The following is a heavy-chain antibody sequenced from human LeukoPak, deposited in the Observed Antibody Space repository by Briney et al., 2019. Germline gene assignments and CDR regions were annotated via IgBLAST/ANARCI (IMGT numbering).Heavy chain of an antibody. Sequence: GSLRLSCAASGFTFDDYTMHWVRQAPGKGLEWVSLISWDGGSTYYADSVKGRFTISRDNSKNSLYLQMNSLRTEDTALYYCAKDEMYYDSSGYYPFDIWGQGTMVTVSS. V-gene: IGHV3-43*01. D-gene: IGHD3-22*01. CDR3: AKDEMYYDSSGYYPFDI. J-gene: IGHJ3*02. CDR2: ISWDGGST. CDR1: GFTFDDYT.